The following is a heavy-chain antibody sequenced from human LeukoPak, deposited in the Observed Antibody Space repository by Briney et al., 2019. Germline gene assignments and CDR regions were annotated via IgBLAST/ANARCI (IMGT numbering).Heavy chain of an antibody. CDR1: KDTCIGYD. CDR2: IKQDGSYK. J-gene: IGHJ3*02. Sequence: VGSLRGSPVASKDTCIGYDIRSGCQAPEKRLEWVANIKQDGSYKQYVDSVKGRFTISRDNAKNSLYLQVNSLRAEDTAVYYCAREAITIFGDDAFDIWGQGTMVTVSS. D-gene: IGHD3-9*01. CDR3: AREAITIFGDDAFDI. V-gene: IGHV3-7*01.